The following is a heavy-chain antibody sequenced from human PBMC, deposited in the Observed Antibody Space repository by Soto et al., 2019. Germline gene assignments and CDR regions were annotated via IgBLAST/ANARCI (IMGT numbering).Heavy chain of an antibody. CDR3: ARDGGSHGPSYFDS. D-gene: IGHD3-16*01. CDR2: IWYDGSNK. J-gene: IGHJ4*02. CDR1: GSTFSNYA. V-gene: IGHV3-33*01. Sequence: VQLVESGGGVVQPGMSLILSCAASGSTFSNYAMHWVRQAPGKGPEWVAVIWYDGSNKYYGESVKGRFSISRDNSKNTLYLDINSLRTEDTAVYYCARDGGSHGPSYFDSWGQGSLVIVSS.